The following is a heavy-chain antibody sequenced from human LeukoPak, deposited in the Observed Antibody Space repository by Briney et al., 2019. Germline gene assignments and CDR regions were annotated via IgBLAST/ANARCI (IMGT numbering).Heavy chain of an antibody. CDR2: ISYDVS. Sequence: GGSLRLSCAASGFTFRSYGMPWVRQVPGKGLEWVAVISYDVSNADSVKGRFTISRDNSKNTLYLQMNSLRAEDTAVYYCAKDLNYYDSSGYFRGDFDYWGQGTLVTVSS. CDR1: GFTFRSYG. V-gene: IGHV3-30*18. D-gene: IGHD3-22*01. CDR3: AKDLNYYDSSGYFRGDFDY. J-gene: IGHJ4*02.